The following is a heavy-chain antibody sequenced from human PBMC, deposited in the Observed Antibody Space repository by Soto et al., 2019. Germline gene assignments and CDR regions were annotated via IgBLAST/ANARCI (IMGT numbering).Heavy chain of an antibody. D-gene: IGHD4-17*01. CDR1: GGSISSYY. V-gene: IGHV4-59*08. CDR2: IYYSGST. CDR3: ARQKLGYGDYAEQDY. J-gene: IGHJ4*02. Sequence: SETLSLTCTVSGGSISSYYWSWIRQPPGKGLEWIGYIYYSGSTNYNPSLKSRVTISVDTSKNQFSLKLSSVTAADTAVYYCARQKLGYGDYAEQDYWGQGTLVTVSS.